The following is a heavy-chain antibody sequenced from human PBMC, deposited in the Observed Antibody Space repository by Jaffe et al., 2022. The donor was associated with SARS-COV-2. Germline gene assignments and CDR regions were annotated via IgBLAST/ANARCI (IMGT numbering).Heavy chain of an antibody. J-gene: IGHJ3*02. D-gene: IGHD6-19*01. CDR3: ARETLAEEGFDI. CDR1: GFTVSSNY. CDR2: VYSGGST. V-gene: IGHV3-53*01. Sequence: EVQLVESGGGLIQPGGSLRLSCAASGFTVSSNYMSWVRQAPGKGLEWVSVVYSGGSTYYADSVKGRFTISRDTFKNTLYLQMNSLRAEDTAVYYCARETLAEEGFDIWGQGTMVTVSS.